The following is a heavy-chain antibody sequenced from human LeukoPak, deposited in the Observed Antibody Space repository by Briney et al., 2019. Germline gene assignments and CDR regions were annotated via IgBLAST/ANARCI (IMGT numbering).Heavy chain of an antibody. CDR1: GFTFSSYW. V-gene: IGHV3-74*01. CDR2: INSDGSST. J-gene: IGHJ1*01. CDR3: ARAPLGLSEYFQH. D-gene: IGHD3-16*02. Sequence: GGSLRLSCAASGFTFSSYWMHWVRQAPGKGLVWVSRINSDGSSTSYADSVKGRFTISRDNAKNTLYLQMNSLRAEDTAVYYCARAPLGLSEYFQHWGQGTLVTVSS.